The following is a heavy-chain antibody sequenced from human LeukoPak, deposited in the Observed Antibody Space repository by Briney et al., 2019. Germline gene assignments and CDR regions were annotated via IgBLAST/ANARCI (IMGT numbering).Heavy chain of an antibody. J-gene: IGHJ5*02. Sequence: GGSLRLSCAASGFTFTTYVMTWVRQTPGKGLGWVTGISQSGTSTFYADSVRGRFTISRDNPKNTVFLHMNNLRAEDTAVYYCAKGDTTSWAPESWGQGSLVTVSS. CDR2: ISQSGTST. V-gene: IGHV3-23*01. CDR3: AKGDTTSWAPES. CDR1: GFTFTTYV. D-gene: IGHD6-13*01.